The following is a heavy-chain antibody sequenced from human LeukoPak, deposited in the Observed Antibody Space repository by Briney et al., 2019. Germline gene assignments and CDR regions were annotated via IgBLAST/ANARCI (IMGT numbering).Heavy chain of an antibody. V-gene: IGHV2-70*01. D-gene: IGHD1-14*01. Sequence: ESGPALVKPTQTFTLTCTFSGFSLSTSGMCVSWIRQPPGKALEWLALIDWDDDKYYSTSLKTRLTISKDTSKNQVVLTMTNMDPVDTATHYCARNRFGGADLLWFDPWGQGTLVTVSS. CDR3: ARNRFGGADLLWFDP. CDR2: IDWDDDK. J-gene: IGHJ5*02. CDR1: GFSLSTSGMC.